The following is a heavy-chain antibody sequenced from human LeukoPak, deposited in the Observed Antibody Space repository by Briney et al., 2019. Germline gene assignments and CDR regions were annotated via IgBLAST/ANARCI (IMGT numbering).Heavy chain of an antibody. V-gene: IGHV3-15*01. J-gene: IGHJ4*02. CDR3: TTLGAFDY. Sequence: PGGSLRLSCAASGFTFNNAWMNWVRQAPGKGLEWVGRIRSKTDGGTTDDAAPVKGRFIISRDDSKNTLYLHMNTLKTEDTAIYYCTTLGAFDYWGQGTLVTVSS. D-gene: IGHD3-16*01. CDR2: IRSKTDGGTT. CDR1: GFTFNNAW.